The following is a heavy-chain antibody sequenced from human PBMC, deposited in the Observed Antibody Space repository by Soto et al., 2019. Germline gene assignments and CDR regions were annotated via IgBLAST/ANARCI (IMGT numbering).Heavy chain of an antibody. CDR2: IIPIFGTA. Sequence: SVKVSCKASGGTFSSYAISWVRQAPGQGLEWMGGIIPIFGTANYAQKFQGRVTITADESTSTAYMELSSLRSEDTAVYYCARDSPGPRAYYYDSSGYQDPTNAFDIWGQGTMVTVSS. D-gene: IGHD3-22*01. J-gene: IGHJ3*02. V-gene: IGHV1-69*13. CDR3: ARDSPGPRAYYYDSSGYQDPTNAFDI. CDR1: GGTFSSYA.